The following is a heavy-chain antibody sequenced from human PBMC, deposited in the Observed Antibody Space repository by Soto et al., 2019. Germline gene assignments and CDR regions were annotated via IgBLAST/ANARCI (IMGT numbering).Heavy chain of an antibody. CDR3: ARARSYDGHMVTNYYMHV. CDR1: GDSVSSCCFY. J-gene: IGHJ6*03. D-gene: IGHD2-8*01. V-gene: IGHV4-39*01. Sequence: QLEESGPGLVKPSETLSLTCTVSGDSVSSCCFYWAWIRQPPGKGLEWVGSIHYSGSTYYSWPLKSRGTISVETSKNQLSLRLTFVTAADTAVYYCARARSYDGHMVTNYYMHVRGEGTPVTVSS. CDR2: IHYSGST.